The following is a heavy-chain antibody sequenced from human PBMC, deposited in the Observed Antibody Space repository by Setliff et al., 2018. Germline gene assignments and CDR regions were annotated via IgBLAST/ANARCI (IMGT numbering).Heavy chain of an antibody. V-gene: IGHV4-61*05. D-gene: IGHD2-2*03. CDR2: VFYNGAA. Sequence: PSETLSLTCTVSGDSISDASIMAWIRQPPGKGLEFIGYVFYNGAAKYDPSLKSRVTMSVDNAKNTLYLQMNSLRVEDTAIYYCARGFGYAAWYYLDYWGQGTLVTVSS. J-gene: IGHJ4*02. CDR3: ARGFGYAAWYYLDY. CDR1: GDSISDAS.